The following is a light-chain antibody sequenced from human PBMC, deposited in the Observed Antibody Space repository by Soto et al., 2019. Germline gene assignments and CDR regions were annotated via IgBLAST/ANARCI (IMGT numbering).Light chain of an antibody. Sequence: EIVLTQSPGTLSLSPGERATLSCRASQSVSSSYLAWYQQKPGQSPRLLVYGASTRDTGIPDRFRGSGSGTDFALTFCWLETEDVAMYYCQQYDGSPLTFGPGTKVDIK. V-gene: IGKV3-20*01. J-gene: IGKJ3*01. CDR3: QQYDGSPLT. CDR1: QSVSSSY. CDR2: GAS.